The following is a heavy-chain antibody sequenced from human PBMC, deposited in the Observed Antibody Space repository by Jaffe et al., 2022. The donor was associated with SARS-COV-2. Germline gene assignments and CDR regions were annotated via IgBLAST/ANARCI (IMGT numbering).Heavy chain of an antibody. CDR1: GGSISGYY. D-gene: IGHD6-13*01. V-gene: IGHV4-34*01. J-gene: IGHJ5*02. CDR2: INHRGST. CDR3: ARGGVVGAAGGRGFDP. Sequence: QVQLQQWGAGLLKPSETLSLTCAVYGGSISGYYWSWLRQSPGKGLEWLGEINHRGSTNYNPSLKSRVTISVDASKNQFSLSVFSVTAADTAIYYCARGGVVGAAGGRGFDPWGQGTLVTVSS.